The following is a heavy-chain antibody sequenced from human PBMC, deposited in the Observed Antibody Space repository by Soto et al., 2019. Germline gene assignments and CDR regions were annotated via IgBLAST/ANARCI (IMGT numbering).Heavy chain of an antibody. J-gene: IGHJ4*02. D-gene: IGHD1-26*01. CDR1: GGSITSSNW. CDR3: ARSEATGLDY. V-gene: IGHV4-4*02. Sequence: QVQLQESGPGLVKPSGTLSLTCTVSGGSITSSNWWNWVRESPGKGLEWIGEAHHSGRTNYNPSLKSRVTISVDKSKNHFSLKLSSVTAADTAVYYCARSEATGLDYWGQGTLVTVSS. CDR2: AHHSGRT.